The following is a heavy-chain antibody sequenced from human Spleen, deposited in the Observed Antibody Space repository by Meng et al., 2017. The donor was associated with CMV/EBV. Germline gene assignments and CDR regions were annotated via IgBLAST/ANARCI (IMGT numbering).Heavy chain of an antibody. D-gene: IGHD6-6*01. CDR3: ARDKTEYSSSYYYGMDV. CDR1: GFTFSSYS. CDR2: ISSSSSYI. Sequence: GESLKISCAASGFTFSSYSVNWVRQAPGKGLEWVSSISSSSSYIYYADSVKGRFTISRDNAKNSLYLQMNSLRAEDTAVYYCARDKTEYSSSYYYGMDVWGQGTTVTVSS. J-gene: IGHJ6*02. V-gene: IGHV3-21*01.